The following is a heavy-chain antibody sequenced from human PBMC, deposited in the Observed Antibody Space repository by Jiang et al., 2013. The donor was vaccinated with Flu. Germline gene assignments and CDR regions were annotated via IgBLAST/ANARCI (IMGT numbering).Heavy chain of an antibody. V-gene: IGHV1-69*09. CDR3: ARVYYYGSGSHAGREY. J-gene: IGHJ4*02. Sequence: QLLESGAEVKKPGSSVKVSCKASGGTFSSYTISWVRQAPGQGLEWMGRIIPILGIANYAQKFQGRVTITADKSTSTAYMELSSLRSEDTAVYYCARVYYYGSGSHAGREYWGQGTLVTVSS. CDR2: IIPILGIA. D-gene: IGHD3-10*01. CDR1: GGTFSSYT.